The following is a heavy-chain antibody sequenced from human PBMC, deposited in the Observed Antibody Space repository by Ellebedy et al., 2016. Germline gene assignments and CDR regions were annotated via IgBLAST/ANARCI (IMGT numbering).Heavy chain of an antibody. V-gene: IGHV3-74*01. CDR1: GFIFSTYR. CDR2: INSDGSST. CDR3: TREPDLSEYYDILTGYYSA. J-gene: IGHJ5*02. Sequence: GESLKISXAASGFIFSTYRMHWVRQAPGKGLVWVSRINSDGSSTNYADSVKGRFTISRDNAKNTLYLQMNSLRAEDTAVYYCTREPDLSEYYDILTGYYSAWGQGTLVTVSS. D-gene: IGHD3-9*01.